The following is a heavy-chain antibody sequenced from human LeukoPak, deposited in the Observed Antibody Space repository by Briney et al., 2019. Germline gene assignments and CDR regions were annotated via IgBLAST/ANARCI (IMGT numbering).Heavy chain of an antibody. CDR3: AKDSSRAAAEDY. CDR1: ELTFNTYG. CDR2: ISGSGGST. D-gene: IGHD6-13*01. V-gene: IGHV3-23*01. J-gene: IGHJ4*02. Sequence: GGSLRLSCAVSELTFNTYGMSWVRQAPGKGLEWVSAISGSGGSTYYADSVKGRFTISRDNSKNTLYLQMNSLRAEDTAVYYCAKDSSRAAAEDYWGQGTLVTVSS.